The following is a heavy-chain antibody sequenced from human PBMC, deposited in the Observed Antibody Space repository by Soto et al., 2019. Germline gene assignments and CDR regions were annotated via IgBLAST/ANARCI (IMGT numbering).Heavy chain of an antibody. D-gene: IGHD5-18*01. Sequence: QVPLVQSGAEVKKPGSSVKVSCKASGGTFSSYAISWVRQAPGQGLEWMGGIIPIFGKANYAQKFQGRVTITADESTSTDDMELSSLRSEDTAVYYCARYRRDTAMVNRGYYYGMDVWGQGTTVTVSS. J-gene: IGHJ6*02. CDR3: ARYRRDTAMVNRGYYYGMDV. V-gene: IGHV1-69*12. CDR1: GGTFSSYA. CDR2: IIPIFGKA.